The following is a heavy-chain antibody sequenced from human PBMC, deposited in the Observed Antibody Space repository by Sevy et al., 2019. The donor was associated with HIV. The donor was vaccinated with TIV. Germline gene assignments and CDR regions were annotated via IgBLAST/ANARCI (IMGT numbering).Heavy chain of an antibody. CDR2: IFSDGINK. D-gene: IGHD6-19*01. J-gene: IGHJ4*02. CDR3: ARESGSDWYLDY. Sequence: GGSLRLSCATSGFTFSNYAIHWVRQAPGKGLEWVASIFSDGINKYYADSVKGRFTISRDNSENTVYLQMNSLRVEDTAVSYCARESGSDWYLDYWGQGTLVTVSS. V-gene: IGHV3-33*01. CDR1: GFTFSNYA.